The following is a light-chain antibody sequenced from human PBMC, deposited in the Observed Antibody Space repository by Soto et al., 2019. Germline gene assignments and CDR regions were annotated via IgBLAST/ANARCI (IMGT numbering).Light chain of an antibody. CDR3: GSYTSSSTLENV. J-gene: IGLJ1*01. CDR2: DVS. V-gene: IGLV2-14*01. CDR1: SSDVGGYNY. Sequence: QSVLTHPASVSGSPGQSLTISCTGTSSDVGGYNYVSWYQQHPGKAPKLMIYDVSNRPSGVSNRFSGSKSGNTASLTISGLQAEDEVDYYCGSYTSSSTLENVFGTGTKVTVL.